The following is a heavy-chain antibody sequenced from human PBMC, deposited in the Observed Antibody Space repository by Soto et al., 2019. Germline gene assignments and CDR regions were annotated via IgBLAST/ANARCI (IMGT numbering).Heavy chain of an antibody. D-gene: IGHD6-19*01. CDR1: GGTFSSYT. Sequence: SVKVSFKASGGTFSSYTISWVRQAPGQGLEWMGRIIPILGIANYAQKFQGRVTITADKSTSTAYMELSSLRSEDTAVYYCARDPGYSSDIEYFQHWGQGTLVTVSS. V-gene: IGHV1-69*04. CDR2: IIPILGIA. CDR3: ARDPGYSSDIEYFQH. J-gene: IGHJ1*01.